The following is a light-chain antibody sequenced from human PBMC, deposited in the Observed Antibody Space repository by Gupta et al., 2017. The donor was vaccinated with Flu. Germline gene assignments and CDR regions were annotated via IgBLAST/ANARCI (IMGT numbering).Light chain of an antibody. J-gene: IGLJ3*02. Sequence: QAVLTQQSSLSASPGASASLTCTLRSDINVGTYRIYWYQQKPGSPPQYLLRYNSDSDKQQGSGVPSRFSGSKDAPANAGILLISGLQSEDEADYYCMIWHSDAWVFGGGTKLSVL. CDR2: YNSDSDK. V-gene: IGLV5-45*03. CDR3: MIWHSDAWV. CDR1: SDINVGTYR.